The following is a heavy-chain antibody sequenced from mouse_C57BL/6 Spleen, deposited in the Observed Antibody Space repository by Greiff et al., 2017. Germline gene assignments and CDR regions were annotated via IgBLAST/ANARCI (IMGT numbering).Heavy chain of an antibody. V-gene: IGHV5-9-1*02. D-gene: IGHD1-1*01. CDR2: ISSGGDYI. CDR1: GFTFSSYA. CDR3: TSLFTTTVEDAMDY. Sequence: EVQLVESGEGLVKPGGSLKLSCAASGFTFSSYAMSWVRQTPEKRLEWVAYISSGGDYIYYADTVQGRFTISRDNARNTLYLQMSSLKSEDTAMYYGTSLFTTTVEDAMDYWGQGTSVTVSS. J-gene: IGHJ4*01.